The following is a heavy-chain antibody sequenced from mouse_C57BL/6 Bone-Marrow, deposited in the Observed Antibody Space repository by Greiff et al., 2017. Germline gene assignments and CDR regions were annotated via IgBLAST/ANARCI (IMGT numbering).Heavy chain of an antibody. V-gene: IGHV1-39*01. D-gene: IGHD2-4*01. J-gene: IGHJ4*01. CDR3: ARGYDYDYAMDY. CDR2: INPNYGTT. Sequence: VQLQQSGPELVQPGASVKISCKASGYSFTDYNMNWVQQSNGKSLEWIGVINPNYGTTSYNQKFKGKATLTVDPSSSTAYMQLNSLTSEDSAVYDCARGYDYDYAMDYWGQGTSVTVSS. CDR1: GYSFTDYN.